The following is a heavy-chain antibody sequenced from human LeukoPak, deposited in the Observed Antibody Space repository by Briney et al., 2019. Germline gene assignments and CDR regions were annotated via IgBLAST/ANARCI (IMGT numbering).Heavy chain of an antibody. CDR3: ARNVGDGYNSIGY. D-gene: IGHD5-24*01. V-gene: IGHV4-61*02. J-gene: IGHJ4*02. CDR2: IYTSGST. Sequence: SETLSLTCTVSGGSISSGSYYWTWIRQPAGAGLEWIGRIYTSGSTNYNPSLKSRVTLSLDTSKNHFSLKLSSVTAADTAVYYCARNVGDGYNSIGYWGQGTLVTVSS. CDR1: GGSISSGSYY.